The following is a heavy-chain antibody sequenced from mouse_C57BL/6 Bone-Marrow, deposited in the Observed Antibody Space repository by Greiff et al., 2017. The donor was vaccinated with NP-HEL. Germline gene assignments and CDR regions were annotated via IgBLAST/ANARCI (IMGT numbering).Heavy chain of an antibody. J-gene: IGHJ4*01. CDR2: IRNKANGYTT. V-gene: IGHV7-3*01. D-gene: IGHD2-3*01. CDR1: GFTFTDYY. Sequence: DVQLVESGGGLVQPGGSLSLSCAASGFTFTDYYMSWVRQPPGKALEWLGFIRNKANGYTTEYSASVKGRFTISRDNSQSILYLQMNALRAEDSATYYCARYNDGYYYAMDYWGQGTSVTVSS. CDR3: ARYNDGYYYAMDY.